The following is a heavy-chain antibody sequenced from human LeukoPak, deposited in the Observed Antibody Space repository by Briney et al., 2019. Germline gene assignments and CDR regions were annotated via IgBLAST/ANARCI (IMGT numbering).Heavy chain of an antibody. J-gene: IGHJ6*02. CDR1: GYTFTGYY. V-gene: IGHV1-2*02. CDR3: ARGDILPPFGYYGMDV. CDR2: INPNSGGT. D-gene: IGHD3-9*01. Sequence: ASVKVSCKASGYTFTGYYMHWVRQAPGQGLEWMGWINPNSGGTNYAQKFQGRVTMTRDTSISTAYMELSRLRSDDTAVYYCARGDILPPFGYYGMDVWGQGTTVTVSS.